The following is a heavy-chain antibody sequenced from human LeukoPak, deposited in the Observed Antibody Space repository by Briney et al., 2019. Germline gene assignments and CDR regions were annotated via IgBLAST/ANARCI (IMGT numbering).Heavy chain of an antibody. CDR2: ISSSSSYI. J-gene: IGHJ5*02. CDR3: ATEAGYNYGFDH. D-gene: IGHD5-18*01. V-gene: IGHV3-11*06. CDR1: GFTFSDYY. Sequence: PGGSLRLSCAASGFTFSDYYMSWIRQAPGKGLEWVSYISSSSSYIYYGDSVKGRFTISRDNAKNSLYLQMNSLRAEDTAVYYCATEAGYNYGFDHWGQGTLVTVSS.